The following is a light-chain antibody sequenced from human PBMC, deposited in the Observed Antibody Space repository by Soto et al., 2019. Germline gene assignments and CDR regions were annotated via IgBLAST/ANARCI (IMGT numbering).Light chain of an antibody. CDR3: QQYNSDSFYT. V-gene: IGKV1-5*03. J-gene: IGKJ2*01. Sequence: DIQLTQSHSTLSASVGDRVAITCRASQSFGTWLAWYQQKTGKAPNLLIYRTSSLGRGVPSRFSGGGSGTEFTITISSLQPDDFATYYCQQYNSDSFYTFGQGTKVEIK. CDR1: QSFGTW. CDR2: RTS.